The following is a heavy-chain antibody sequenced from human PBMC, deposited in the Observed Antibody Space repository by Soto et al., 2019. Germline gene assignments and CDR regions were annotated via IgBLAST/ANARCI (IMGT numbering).Heavy chain of an antibody. CDR1: GFTFSSYA. Sequence: EGSLILSCAASGFTFSSYAMSWVRQAPGKGLEWVSAISGSGGSTYYADSVKGRFTISRDNSKNTLYLQMNSLRAEDTAVYYCAKGSGYDYYYYGMDVWGQGTTVTVSS. V-gene: IGHV3-23*01. J-gene: IGHJ6*02. CDR3: AKGSGYDYYYYGMDV. CDR2: ISGSGGST. D-gene: IGHD5-12*01.